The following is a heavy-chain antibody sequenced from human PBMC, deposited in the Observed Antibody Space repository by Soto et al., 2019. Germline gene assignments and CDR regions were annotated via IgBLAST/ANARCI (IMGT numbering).Heavy chain of an antibody. V-gene: IGHV4-38-2*01. Sequence: SETLSLTCAVSGYSISSGYYWGWIRQPPGKVLEWIASIYHSGSTHYNPSLKSRVTISVDTSKNQFSLKLSSVTAADTAVYYCARVAARPMYYFDYWGQGTLVTVSS. D-gene: IGHD6-6*01. J-gene: IGHJ4*02. CDR3: ARVAARPMYYFDY. CDR1: GYSISSGYY. CDR2: IYHSGST.